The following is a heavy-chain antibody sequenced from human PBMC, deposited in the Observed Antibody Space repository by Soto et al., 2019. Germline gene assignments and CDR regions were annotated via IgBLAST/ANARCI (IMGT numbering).Heavy chain of an antibody. CDR3: ARGSLWFGELSSMGY. Sequence: QVQLVQSGAEVKKPGASVKVSCKASGYTFTSYAMHWVRQAPGQRLEWMGWINAGNGNTKYSQKFQGRVTITRDTYATTAYMELSSLRSEDTAVYYCARGSLWFGELSSMGYWGQGTLVTVSS. V-gene: IGHV1-3*01. D-gene: IGHD3-10*01. J-gene: IGHJ4*02. CDR1: GYTFTSYA. CDR2: INAGNGNT.